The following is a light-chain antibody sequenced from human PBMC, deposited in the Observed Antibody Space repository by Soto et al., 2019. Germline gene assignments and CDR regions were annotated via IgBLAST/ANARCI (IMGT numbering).Light chain of an antibody. Sequence: QSALTQPASVSGSPGQLITISCTGTSTNVGRHNLVSWYQQHPGQAPKLMIYEVSKRPLGVSTRFSASKSGNTASLTISGLQAEDESDYYCYAYGGSRAVFGGGTQLTVL. V-gene: IGLV2-23*02. CDR2: EVS. CDR1: STNVGRHNL. J-gene: IGLJ7*01. CDR3: YAYGGSRAV.